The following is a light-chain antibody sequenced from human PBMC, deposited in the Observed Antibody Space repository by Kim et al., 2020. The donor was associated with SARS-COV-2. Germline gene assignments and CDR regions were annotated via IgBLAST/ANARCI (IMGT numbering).Light chain of an antibody. CDR3: AAWDDSLTAWV. CDR1: SSNIGKNA. CDR2: YDN. J-gene: IGLJ3*02. Sequence: QSVLTQPPSVSEAPRQRVTISCSGSSSNIGKNAVNWYQQLPGKAPKLLIYYDNLLPSGVSDRFSGSKSGTSASLPISGLQSEDEADYYCAAWDDSLTAWVFGGGTQLTVL. V-gene: IGLV1-36*01.